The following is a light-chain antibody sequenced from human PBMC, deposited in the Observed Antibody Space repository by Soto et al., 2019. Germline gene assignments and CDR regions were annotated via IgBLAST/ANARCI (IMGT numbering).Light chain of an antibody. CDR2: GVS. CDR3: GQFVSAPPRT. CDR1: QSVSSTF. Sequence: EIVLTQSPGTLSLSPGERATLSCRASQSVSSTFLAWYQQKPGQAPRLLIFGVSNSATGIPDSFSGSGSGTDFTLTISRLEPEDFAVYYCGQFVSAPPRTFGQGTKVEIK. V-gene: IGKV3-20*01. J-gene: IGKJ1*01.